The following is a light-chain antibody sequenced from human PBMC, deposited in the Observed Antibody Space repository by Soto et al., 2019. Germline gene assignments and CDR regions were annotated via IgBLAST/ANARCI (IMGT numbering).Light chain of an antibody. CDR2: AAS. CDR3: LQVYNYPLT. Sequence: AIQMTQSPSSLSASVGDTVTIACRASQGIRNDLGWYQQKPGKAPNLLIYAASSLQSGVPSTFSGSGSGTDFTLTISSLQPEDVATYYCLQVYNYPLTFGGGTKVDIK. CDR1: QGIRND. V-gene: IGKV1-6*01. J-gene: IGKJ4*01.